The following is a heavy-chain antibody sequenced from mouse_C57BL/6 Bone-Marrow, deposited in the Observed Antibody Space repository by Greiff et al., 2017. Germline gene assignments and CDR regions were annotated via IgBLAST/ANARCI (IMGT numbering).Heavy chain of an antibody. V-gene: IGHV1-81*01. CDR3: ASLYYYGSSRYYFDY. CDR1: GYTFTSYG. J-gene: IGHJ2*01. Sequence: QVQLQQSGAELARPGASVKLSCKASGYTFTSYGISWVKQRTGQGLEWIGELYPRSGNTYYNEKFKGKATLTADKSSSTAYMELRSLTSEDSAVYFCASLYYYGSSRYYFDYWGQGTTLTVSS. D-gene: IGHD1-1*01. CDR2: LYPRSGNT.